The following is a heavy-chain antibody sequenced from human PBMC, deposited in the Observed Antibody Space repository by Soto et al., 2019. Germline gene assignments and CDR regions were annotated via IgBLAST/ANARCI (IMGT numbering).Heavy chain of an antibody. D-gene: IGHD2-15*01. V-gene: IGHV3-30*18. Sequence: PGGSLRLSCAASGFTFSSYGMHWVRQAPGKGLEWVAVISYDGSNKYYADSVKGRFTISRDNSKNTLYLQMNSLRAEDTAVYYCAKDVVVDFDYWGQGTLVTVSS. J-gene: IGHJ4*02. CDR3: AKDVVVDFDY. CDR1: GFTFSSYG. CDR2: ISYDGSNK.